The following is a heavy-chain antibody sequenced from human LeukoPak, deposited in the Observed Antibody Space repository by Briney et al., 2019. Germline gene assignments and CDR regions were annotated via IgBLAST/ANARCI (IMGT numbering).Heavy chain of an antibody. CDR3: IRGGIRVSGIDAFDI. CDR1: RFAFSNYA. J-gene: IGHJ3*02. CDR2: IGIRDDT. D-gene: IGHD5/OR15-5a*01. Sequence: PGGSLRLSCAASRFAFSNYAMHWVRQVPGRGLEWVSAIGIRDDTHYPDSVKGRFTISRENAKNSLYLQMNTLRDGDTAMYYCIRGGIRVSGIDAFDIWGQGTMVTVSS. V-gene: IGHV3-13*01.